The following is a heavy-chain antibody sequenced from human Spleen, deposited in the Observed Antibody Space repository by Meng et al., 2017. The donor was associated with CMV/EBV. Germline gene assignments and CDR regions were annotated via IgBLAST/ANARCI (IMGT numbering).Heavy chain of an antibody. V-gene: IGHV3-48*04. Sequence: GGSLRLSCAASGFTFSRYSVNWVRQAPGKGLEWVSYISSSSTTIYYADSVKGRFTISRDNAKRSLFLQMNSLRAEDTAVYYCARGERHNWNLLLSWGQGTLVTVSS. D-gene: IGHD1-7*01. J-gene: IGHJ4*02. CDR1: GFTFSRYS. CDR3: ARGERHNWNLLLS. CDR2: ISSSSTTI.